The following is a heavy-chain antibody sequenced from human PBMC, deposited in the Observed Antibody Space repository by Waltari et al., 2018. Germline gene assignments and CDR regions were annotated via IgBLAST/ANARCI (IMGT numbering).Heavy chain of an antibody. CDR1: GGTFGRYA. D-gene: IGHD3-16*01. CDR3: ARRQLGGAFDP. J-gene: IGHJ5*02. Sequence: QVQLVQSGAEVRKPGSSVKVSCKASGGTFGRYAITWVRQAPGEGLEWMGGIIPIFGTAPNYAQKFQGRLTITADESTATVYMDLSSLRSDDTAVYYCARRQLGGAFDPWGQGTLVSVSS. V-gene: IGHV1-69*12. CDR2: IIPIFGTAP.